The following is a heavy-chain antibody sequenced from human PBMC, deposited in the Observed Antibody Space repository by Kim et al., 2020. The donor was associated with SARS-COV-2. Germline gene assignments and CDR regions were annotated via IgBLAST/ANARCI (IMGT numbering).Heavy chain of an antibody. D-gene: IGHD3-10*01. Sequence: LKRRVTISVEPSKNQFSLKLSSVTAADTAVYYCARVFGSGSYYKYYYGMDVWGQGTTVTVSS. J-gene: IGHJ6*02. CDR3: ARVFGSGSYYKYYYGMDV. V-gene: IGHV4-39*07.